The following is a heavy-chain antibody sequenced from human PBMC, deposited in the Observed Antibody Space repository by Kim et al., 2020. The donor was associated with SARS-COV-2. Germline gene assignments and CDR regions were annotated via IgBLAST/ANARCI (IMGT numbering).Heavy chain of an antibody. CDR1: GFTFSSYG. CDR3: AKAGVSASGSFLEY. V-gene: IGHV3-33*05. Sequence: GGSLRLSCEASGFTFSSYGMHWVRQAPGKGLQWVAVISFDGNNKYYADSVKGRFTISRDSSKNTLYLQMNSLRDEDTAVYYCAKAGVSASGSFLEYWGQGTLVTVSS. D-gene: IGHD3-10*01. CDR2: ISFDGNNK. J-gene: IGHJ4*02.